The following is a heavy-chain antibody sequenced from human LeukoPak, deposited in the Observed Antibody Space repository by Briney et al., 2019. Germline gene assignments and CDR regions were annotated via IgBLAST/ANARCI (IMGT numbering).Heavy chain of an antibody. V-gene: IGHV4-4*07. CDR1: GGSISSYY. CDR2: IYTSGST. J-gene: IGHJ6*03. D-gene: IGHD2-2*01. CDR3: AREFPDCSSTSCSQYYYYYMDV. Sequence: SETLSLTCTVSGGSISSYYWSWIRQPAGKGLEWIGRIYTSGSTNYNPSLKSRVTMSVDTSKNQFSLKLSSVTAADTAVYYCAREFPDCSSTSCSQYYYYYMDVWGQGTTVTVSS.